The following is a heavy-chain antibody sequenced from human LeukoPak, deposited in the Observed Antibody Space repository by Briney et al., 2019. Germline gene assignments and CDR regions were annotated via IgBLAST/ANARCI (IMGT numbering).Heavy chain of an antibody. J-gene: IGHJ4*02. CDR1: GFTFSSYA. V-gene: IGHV3-23*01. Sequence: GGSLRLSCAASGFTFSSYAMSWVRKAPGKGLEWVSAISGSGGSTYYADSVKGRFTISRDNSKNTLYLQMNSLRAEDTAVYYCAKSRAFRAVAGPFDYWGQGTLVTVSS. CDR3: AKSRAFRAVAGPFDY. D-gene: IGHD6-19*01. CDR2: ISGSGGST.